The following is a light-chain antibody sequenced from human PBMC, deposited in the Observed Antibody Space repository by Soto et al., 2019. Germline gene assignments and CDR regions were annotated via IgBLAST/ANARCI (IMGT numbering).Light chain of an antibody. Sequence: QAVVTQPPSVSGAPGQRVTISCTGSSSSIGAGYDIHWYQQLPGTAPKLLIYANTNRPSGVPDRFSGSKSGSSASLAITGLQAEDEADYYCQSYDSSLSGSVVFGGGTKLTVL. CDR3: QSYDSSLSGSVV. CDR1: SSSIGAGYD. CDR2: ANT. V-gene: IGLV1-40*01. J-gene: IGLJ2*01.